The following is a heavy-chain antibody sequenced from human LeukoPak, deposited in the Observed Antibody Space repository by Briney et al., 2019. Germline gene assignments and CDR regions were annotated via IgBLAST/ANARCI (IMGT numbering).Heavy chain of an antibody. D-gene: IGHD3-16*02. Sequence: SQTLSLTCTVSGGSISSYYWSWIRQPAGKGLEWIGRIYTSGSTNYNPSLKRRVTMSVDTSKNKFSLKLSSVTAADTAVYYCARGDWTFGGVIGPFDYWGQGTLVTVSS. CDR1: GGSISSYY. J-gene: IGHJ4*02. CDR2: IYTSGST. V-gene: IGHV4-4*07. CDR3: ARGDWTFGGVIGPFDY.